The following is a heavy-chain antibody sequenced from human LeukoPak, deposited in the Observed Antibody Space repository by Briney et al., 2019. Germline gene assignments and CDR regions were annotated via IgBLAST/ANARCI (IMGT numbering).Heavy chain of an antibody. Sequence: GSVKVSCKASGYTLTSYDINWVRQATGQGLEWMGWMNPNSGNTGDAQKFQGRVTMTRNTSISTAYMELSSLRSEDTAVYYCARGRGSSGWYYYYGMDVWGQGTTVTVSS. J-gene: IGHJ6*02. V-gene: IGHV1-8*01. CDR2: MNPNSGNT. D-gene: IGHD6-19*01. CDR1: GYTLTSYD. CDR3: ARGRGSSGWYYYYGMDV.